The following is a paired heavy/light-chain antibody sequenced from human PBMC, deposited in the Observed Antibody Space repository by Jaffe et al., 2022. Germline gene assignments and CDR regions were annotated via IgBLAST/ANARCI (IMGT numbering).Light chain of an antibody. Sequence: QSVLTQSPSVSAAPGQKVTISCSGSGSNIGNNYVSWYQQFPGTAPKLLIYDNNKRPSGIPDRFSGSKSGTSATLGITGLQTGDEADYYCGTWDGSLSAVVFGGGTKLTVL. J-gene: IGLJ2*01. V-gene: IGLV1-51*01. CDR3: GTWDGSLSAVV. CDR2: DNN. CDR1: GSNIGNNY.
Heavy chain of an antibody. CDR3: ARDPSPVSCSGGSCSFGDPSAFDS. J-gene: IGHJ4*02. Sequence: EVQLVESGGGLVQPGGSLRLSCAASGFSFSTYGMNWVRQAPGKGLEWISYISYSSTIIYYAGSVKGRFTISRDNAKTSLFLQMSSLRAEDTAVYYCARDPSPVSCSGGSCSFGDPSAFDSWGQGTMVTVSS. CDR2: ISYSSTII. CDR1: GFSFSTYG. D-gene: IGHD2-15*01. V-gene: IGHV3-48*01.